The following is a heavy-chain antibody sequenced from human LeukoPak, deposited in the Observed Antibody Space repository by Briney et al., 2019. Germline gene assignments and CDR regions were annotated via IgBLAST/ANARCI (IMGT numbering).Heavy chain of an antibody. J-gene: IGHJ4*02. CDR2: IWYDGNYK. Sequence: GGSLRLSCAASGFTFSSYGMHWVRQAPGQGLEWVAVIWYDGNYKFYADSVKGRFTISRDNSKNILYLQMNSLSAEDTAVYYCAKDLGDFWSGYYTGLDYWGQGILVTVSS. V-gene: IGHV3-33*06. CDR3: AKDLGDFWSGYYTGLDY. D-gene: IGHD3-3*01. CDR1: GFTFSSYG.